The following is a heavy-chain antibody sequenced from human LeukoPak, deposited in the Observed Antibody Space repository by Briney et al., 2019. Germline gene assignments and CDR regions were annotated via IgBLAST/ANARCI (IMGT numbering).Heavy chain of an antibody. D-gene: IGHD3-3*01. Sequence: PGGSLRLSCAASGFTFRNYAMHWVRQAPGKGLEWVAVITYDGSNTYYADSVKGRFTISRDNSRNTLYLQMNTLRAEDTAIYYCAKQARYSNFWSGYLYYFDYWGQGTLVTVSS. CDR3: AKQARYSNFWSGYLYYFDY. J-gene: IGHJ4*02. CDR2: ITYDGSNT. V-gene: IGHV3-30*04. CDR1: GFTFRNYA.